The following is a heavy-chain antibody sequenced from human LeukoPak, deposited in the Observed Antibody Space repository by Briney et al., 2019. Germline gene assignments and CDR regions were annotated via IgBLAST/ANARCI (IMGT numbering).Heavy chain of an antibody. D-gene: IGHD4-17*01. CDR2: IKQDGSEK. V-gene: IGHV3-7*01. CDR1: GFTFSSYW. J-gene: IGHJ4*02. CDR3: ARGYPLNYYGDYEVFDY. Sequence: PGRSLRLSCAASGFTFSSYWMSWVRQAPGKGLEWVANIKQDGSEKYYVDSVKGRFTISRDNAKNSLYLQMNSLRAEDTAVYYCARGYPLNYYGDYEVFDYWGQGTLVTVSS.